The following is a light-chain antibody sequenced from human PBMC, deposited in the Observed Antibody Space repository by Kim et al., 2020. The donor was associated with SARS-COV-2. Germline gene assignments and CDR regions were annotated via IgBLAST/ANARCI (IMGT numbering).Light chain of an antibody. Sequence: QSVLTQPPSVSEAPRRRVAILCSGSSSNIGTNAVSWYQQFPGKAPKLLIYFDDLLSSGVSDRFSGSKSGTSASLAISRLQSEDEADYYCATWDDKLNAWVFGGGTQLTVL. V-gene: IGLV1-36*01. J-gene: IGLJ3*02. CDR1: SSNIGTNA. CDR3: ATWDDKLNAWV. CDR2: FDD.